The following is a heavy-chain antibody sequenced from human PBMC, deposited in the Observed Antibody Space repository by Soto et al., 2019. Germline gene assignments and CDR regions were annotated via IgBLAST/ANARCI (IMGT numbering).Heavy chain of an antibody. CDR3: VRGYGGAGHNLFGP. Sequence: EVQLVESGGGLVQPGGSLRLSCAASGFTFSSSGMHWVRQSPGEGLVWVSLINSDGRTTMYADSVRGRFTISRDNAKSTLYLQMDSLRAEDTAVDYCVRGYGGAGHNLFGPWGQGTLVTVSS. CDR1: GFTFSSSG. D-gene: IGHD6-25*01. V-gene: IGHV3-74*03. J-gene: IGHJ5*02. CDR2: INSDGRTT.